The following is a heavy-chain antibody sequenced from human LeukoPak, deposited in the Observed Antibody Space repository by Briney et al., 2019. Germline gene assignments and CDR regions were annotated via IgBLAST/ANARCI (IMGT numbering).Heavy chain of an antibody. Sequence: PGESLKISCKGSGYTFTSFWIGWVRQMPGKGLEWMGIIYPGDSDTRYSPSFQGQVTISADKSISTAYLQWSSLKASDTAMYYCARHRASGWFGESPGFDPWGQGTLVTVSS. CDR2: IYPGDSDT. D-gene: IGHD3-10*01. V-gene: IGHV5-51*01. J-gene: IGHJ5*02. CDR3: ARHRASGWFGESPGFDP. CDR1: GYTFTSFW.